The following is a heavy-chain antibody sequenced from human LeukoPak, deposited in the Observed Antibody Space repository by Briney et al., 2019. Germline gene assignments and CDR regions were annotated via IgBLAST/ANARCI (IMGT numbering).Heavy chain of an antibody. CDR1: GYPFTSYG. J-gene: IGHJ6*02. CDR2: ISPYNGYT. D-gene: IGHD6-13*01. Sequence: ASVKVSCKASGYPFTSYGFTWVRQAPGQGLEWMGWISPYNGYTNYAQNLQGRVTMTTDTITSTAYMELRSLRSDDTAVYYCARGIASSSWYTYYYYGMDVWGQGTTVTVSS. CDR3: ARGIASSSWYTYYYYGMDV. V-gene: IGHV1-18*01.